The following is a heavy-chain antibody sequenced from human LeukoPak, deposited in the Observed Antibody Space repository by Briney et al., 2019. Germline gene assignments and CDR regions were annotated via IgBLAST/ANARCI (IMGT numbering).Heavy chain of an antibody. CDR1: GGTFSSYT. Sequence: SVKASCKASGGTFSSYTISWVRQAPGQGLEWMGRIIPILGIANYAQKFQGRVTITADKSTSTAYMELSSLRSEDTAVYYCARDRRGADDAFDIWGQGTMVTVSS. CDR3: ARDRRGADDAFDI. CDR2: IIPILGIA. D-gene: IGHD1-26*01. J-gene: IGHJ3*02. V-gene: IGHV1-69*04.